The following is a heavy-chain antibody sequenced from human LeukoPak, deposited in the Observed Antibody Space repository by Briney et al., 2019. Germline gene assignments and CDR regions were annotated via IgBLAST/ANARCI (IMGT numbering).Heavy chain of an antibody. J-gene: IGHJ4*02. V-gene: IGHV4-34*01. CDR2: INHSGST. D-gene: IGHD5-18*01. CDR3: ASGASTAMATFGY. CDR1: GGSLSGYY. Sequence: SETLSLTCAVYGGSLSGYYWSWIRQPPGKGLEWIGEINHSGSTNYNPSLKSRVTISVDTSKNQFSLKLSSVTAADTAVYYCASGASTAMATFGYWGQGTLVTVSS.